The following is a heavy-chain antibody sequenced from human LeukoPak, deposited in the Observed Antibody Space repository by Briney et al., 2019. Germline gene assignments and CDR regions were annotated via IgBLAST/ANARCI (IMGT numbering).Heavy chain of an antibody. D-gene: IGHD5-24*01. J-gene: IGHJ4*02. Sequence: GASVKVSCKASGYSFTNYYMNCVRQAPGQGLEWMGLISPSGGSTHYALKFQGRVTMTRDMSTSTVYMELSSLRSEDTAVYYCAREVGAYNVFDFWGQGTLVTVSS. V-gene: IGHV1-46*01. CDR2: ISPSGGST. CDR3: AREVGAYNVFDF. CDR1: GYSFTNYY.